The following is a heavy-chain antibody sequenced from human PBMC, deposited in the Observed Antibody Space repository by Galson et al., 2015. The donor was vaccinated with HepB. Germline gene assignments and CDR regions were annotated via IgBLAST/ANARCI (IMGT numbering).Heavy chain of an antibody. CDR2: IRYDGSNK. V-gene: IGHV3-30*02. J-gene: IGHJ4*02. CDR3: AKDAGASRLTRYFDY. D-gene: IGHD1-14*01. CDR1: GFTFSSYG. Sequence: SLRLSCAASGFTFSSYGMHWVRQAPGKGLEWVAFIRYDGSNKYYADSVKGRFTISRDNSKNTLYLQMNSLRAEDTAVYYCAKDAGASRLTRYFDYWGQGTLVTVSS.